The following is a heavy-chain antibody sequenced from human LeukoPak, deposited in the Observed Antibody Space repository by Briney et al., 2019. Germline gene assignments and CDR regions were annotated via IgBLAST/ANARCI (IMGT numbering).Heavy chain of an antibody. D-gene: IGHD3-22*01. Sequence: PGRSLRLSCAASGFTFSSYAMHWVRQAPGKGLEWVAVISYDGSNKYYADSVKGRFTISRDNAKNSLYLQMNSLRAEDTAVYYCARLRITMIVEVLDAFDIWGQGTMVIVSS. J-gene: IGHJ3*02. CDR3: ARLRITMIVEVLDAFDI. CDR2: ISYDGSNK. V-gene: IGHV3-30-3*01. CDR1: GFTFSSYA.